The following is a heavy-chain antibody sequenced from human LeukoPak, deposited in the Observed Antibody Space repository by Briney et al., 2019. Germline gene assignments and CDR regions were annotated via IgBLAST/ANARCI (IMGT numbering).Heavy chain of an antibody. Sequence: PGGSLRLSCAASGFTSSSYAMSWVRQAPGKGLEWVSAISGSGGSTYYADSVKGRFTISRDNSKNTLYLQMNSLRAEDTAVYYCAKTPLARYYYDSSGYYFNWFDPWGQGTLVTVSS. J-gene: IGHJ5*02. CDR1: GFTSSSYA. CDR2: ISGSGGST. D-gene: IGHD3-22*01. CDR3: AKTPLARYYYDSSGYYFNWFDP. V-gene: IGHV3-23*01.